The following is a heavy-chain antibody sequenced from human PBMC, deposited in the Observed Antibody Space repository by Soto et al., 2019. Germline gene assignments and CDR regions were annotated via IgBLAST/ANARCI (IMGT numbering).Heavy chain of an antibody. CDR2: INHSGST. Sequence: SETLSLTCAVYGGSFSGYYWSWIRQPQGKGLEWIGEINHSGSTNYNPSLKSRVTISVDTSKNQFSRKLSSVTAADTAVYSCARRFPAGYGDYDYWGQGTLVTVSS. CDR1: GGSFSGYY. J-gene: IGHJ4*02. V-gene: IGHV4-34*01. D-gene: IGHD4-17*01. CDR3: ARRFPAGYGDYDY.